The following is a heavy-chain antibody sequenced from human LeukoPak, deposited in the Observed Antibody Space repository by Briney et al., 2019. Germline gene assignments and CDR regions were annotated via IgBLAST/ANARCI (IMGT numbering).Heavy chain of an antibody. V-gene: IGHV3-33*01. CDR3: ARDAQRGFDYSNSLEY. Sequence: QPGGSLRLSCAASGFIFSHYGMHWVRQAPGKGLEWVAVMWSDGSNRFYAGSVKGRFTISRDNSQNTVFLQMNSLRVEDTAMYYCARDAQRGFDYSNSLEYWGHGTLVIVSS. CDR2: MWSDGSNR. D-gene: IGHD4-11*01. CDR1: GFIFSHYG. J-gene: IGHJ4*01.